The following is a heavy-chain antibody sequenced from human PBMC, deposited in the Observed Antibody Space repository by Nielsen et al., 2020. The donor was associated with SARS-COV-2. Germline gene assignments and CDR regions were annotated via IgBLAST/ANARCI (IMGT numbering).Heavy chain of an antibody. CDR1: GGSIKSYY. V-gene: IGHV4-59*12. D-gene: IGHD3-16*01. J-gene: IGHJ5*02. Sequence: SETLSLTCTVSGGSIKSYYWSWIRQPPGKGLEWIGYISYSGSTNYNPSLKSRVTISVDTSKNQFSLKLSSVTAADTAVYYCARMGPIWARNWFDPWGQGTLVTVSS. CDR2: ISYSGST. CDR3: ARMGPIWARNWFDP.